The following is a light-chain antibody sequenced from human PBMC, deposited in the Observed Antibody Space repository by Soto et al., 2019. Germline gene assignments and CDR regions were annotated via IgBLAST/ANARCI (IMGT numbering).Light chain of an antibody. CDR2: DAS. J-gene: IGKJ1*01. V-gene: IGKV1-5*01. Sequence: DIQMTQSPPTLSASVGARVTITCRASQGIVRWLAWYQQKPGKAPKLLIYDASILESGVTSRFSGSGAGTEFTLSISSLQPDDFATYYCQHYYGFSRTFGQGTKVEIK. CDR1: QGIVRW. CDR3: QHYYGFSRT.